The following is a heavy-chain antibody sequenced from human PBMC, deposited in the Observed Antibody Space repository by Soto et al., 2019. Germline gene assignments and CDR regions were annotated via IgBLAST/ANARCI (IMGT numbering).Heavy chain of an antibody. Sequence: VASVKVSCKTSGYAFTTYGIRWVRQAPGQGLEWMGWISAYNGGTNYAQKFQDRLTMTTDTSTSTAYMELRSLRSDDTAVYFCARATNASNWDYWGQGTLVTVSS. J-gene: IGHJ4*02. CDR1: GYAFTTYG. CDR3: ARATNASNWDY. CDR2: ISAYNGGT. V-gene: IGHV1-18*01. D-gene: IGHD6-13*01.